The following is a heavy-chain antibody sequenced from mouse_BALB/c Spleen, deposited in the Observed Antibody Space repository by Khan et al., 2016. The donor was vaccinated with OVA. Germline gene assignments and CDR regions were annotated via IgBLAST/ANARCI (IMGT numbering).Heavy chain of an antibody. CDR1: GYTFTDYA. Sequence: QVQLKQSGPELVRPGVSVKISCKGSGYTFTDYAIYWVKQSHAKSLEWVGLISTYSGNTNYNQKFKVKATMTVDKSSSTAYMELARLTSEDSAIYYCARPAYDGYYDYWGQGNTLTVSS. CDR2: ISTYSGNT. D-gene: IGHD2-3*01. J-gene: IGHJ2*01. CDR3: ARPAYDGYYDY. V-gene: IGHV1S137*01.